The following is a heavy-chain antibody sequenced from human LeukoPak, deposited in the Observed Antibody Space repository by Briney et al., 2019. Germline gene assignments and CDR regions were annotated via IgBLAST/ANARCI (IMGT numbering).Heavy chain of an antibody. Sequence: GGSLRLSCAASGFTFSSYWMSWVRQAPGKGLEWVANIKEDGSEKYYVDSVKGRFTISRDNAKNSLYLQMNSLRAEDTAVYYCARNRGSGSYYPGDYWGQGTLVTVSS. CDR3: ARNRGSGSYYPGDY. CDR1: GFTFSSYW. D-gene: IGHD3-10*01. J-gene: IGHJ4*02. V-gene: IGHV3-7*01. CDR2: IKEDGSEK.